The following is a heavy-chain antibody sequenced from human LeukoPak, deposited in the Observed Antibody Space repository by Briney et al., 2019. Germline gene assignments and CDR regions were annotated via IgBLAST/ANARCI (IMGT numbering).Heavy chain of an antibody. CDR2: IYYSGST. CDR1: GGSISSSSYF. D-gene: IGHD1-20*01. Sequence: SETLSLTCTVSGGSISSSSYFWGWIRQPPGKGQEWIGSIYYSGSTYYNPSLKSRVTISVDTSKNQFSLKLSSVTAADTAVYYCARDNWNWFDPWGQGTLVTVSS. J-gene: IGHJ5*02. V-gene: IGHV4-39*07. CDR3: ARDNWNWFDP.